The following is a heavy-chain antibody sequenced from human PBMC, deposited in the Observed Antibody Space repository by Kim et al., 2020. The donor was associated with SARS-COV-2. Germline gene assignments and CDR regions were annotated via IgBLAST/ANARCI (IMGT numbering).Heavy chain of an antibody. D-gene: IGHD4-17*01. J-gene: IGHJ4*02. V-gene: IGHV4-34*01. Sequence: SETLSLTCVVYGGSFSGCFWSWIRQPPGKVLEWIGEVNHSGSANYNSSLKTRVTISLDTSKNQLSLKLSSMTAADTAVYYCARDPSGDYGGNYFDNWGQGTLVTVSS. CDR3: ARDPSGDYGGNYFDN. CDR1: GGSFSGCF. CDR2: VNHSGSA.